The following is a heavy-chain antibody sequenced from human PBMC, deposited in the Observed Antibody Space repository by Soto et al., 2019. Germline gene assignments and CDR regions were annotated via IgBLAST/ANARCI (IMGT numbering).Heavy chain of an antibody. V-gene: IGHV1-69*13. Sequence: AASVKVSCKASGGTFSSYAISWVRQAPGQGLEWMGGIIPIFGTANYAQKFQGRVTITADESTSTAYMGLSSLRSEDTTVYYCASRVVDTAIVLIFDYWGQGTLVTVSS. J-gene: IGHJ4*02. D-gene: IGHD5-18*01. CDR2: IIPIFGTA. CDR1: GGTFSSYA. CDR3: ASRVVDTAIVLIFDY.